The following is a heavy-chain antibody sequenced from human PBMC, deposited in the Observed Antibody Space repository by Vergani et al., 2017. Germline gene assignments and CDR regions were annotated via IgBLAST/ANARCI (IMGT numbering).Heavy chain of an antibody. Sequence: QVQLVESGGGVVQPGTSLRLSCVVSGFALNRHAMYWVRQAPGKGLEWVVGISFDGTNEYYPDLVKGRFTISRDIAKNTLYLQVRSLRLEDTGVYHCVRDRGLWAGGRCYPEAWDYWGQGTPVTVSS. V-gene: IGHV3-30-3*01. J-gene: IGHJ4*02. D-gene: IGHD2-2*01. CDR3: VRDRGLWAGGRCYPEAWDY. CDR2: ISFDGTNE. CDR1: GFALNRHA.